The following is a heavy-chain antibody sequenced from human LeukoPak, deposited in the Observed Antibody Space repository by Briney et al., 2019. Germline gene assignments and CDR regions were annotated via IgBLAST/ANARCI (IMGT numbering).Heavy chain of an antibody. CDR3: ASHYDYGGSLDY. CDR1: GFTVSTNY. D-gene: IGHD4-23*01. J-gene: IGHJ4*02. CDR2: IYTGGST. Sequence: PGGSLRLSCAASGFTVSTNYMSWVRQAPGKGLEWVSVIYTGGSTYYADSVKGRFTLSRDSSKNTLYLQMKSLRAEDTAAYYCASHYDYGGSLDYWGQGTLVTVSS. V-gene: IGHV3-53*01.